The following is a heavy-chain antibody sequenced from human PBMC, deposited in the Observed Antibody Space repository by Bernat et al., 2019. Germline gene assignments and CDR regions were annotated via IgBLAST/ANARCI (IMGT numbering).Heavy chain of an antibody. CDR2: IWSGGSNK. V-gene: IGHV3-33*01. CDR3: ARSRPEYYFDY. Sequence: QVQLVESGGGVVQPGRSLTLSCAASGFSFSGYGMHWVRQAPGKGLEWVAVIWSGGSNKYYADFVKGRFTISRDNSQNTLLLQMNSLRAEDTAVYYCARSRPEYYFDYWGQGTLVTVS. CDR1: GFSFSGYG. J-gene: IGHJ4*02.